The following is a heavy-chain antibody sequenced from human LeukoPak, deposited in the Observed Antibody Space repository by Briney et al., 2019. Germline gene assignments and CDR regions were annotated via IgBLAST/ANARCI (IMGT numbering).Heavy chain of an antibody. Sequence: GGSLRLSCAASGFTFSSYAMSWVRQAPGKGLEWVSTISASGGNTFYADSVKGRFTISRDNSKNTLHPQMNSLRAEDTAVYYCARGPNSNWSGLDFWGQGTLLTVSS. D-gene: IGHD6-6*01. J-gene: IGHJ4*02. V-gene: IGHV3-23*01. CDR1: GFTFSSYA. CDR2: ISASGGNT. CDR3: ARGPNSNWSGLDF.